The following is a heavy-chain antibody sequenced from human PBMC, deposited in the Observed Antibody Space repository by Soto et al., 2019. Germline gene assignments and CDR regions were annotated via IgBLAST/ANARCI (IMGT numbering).Heavy chain of an antibody. CDR2: IYHSGST. D-gene: IGHD2-15*01. CDR3: ASREGDCRGGSCPFYHD. CDR1: DGSISSNNW. J-gene: IGHJ4*02. Sequence: QVQLQESGPGLVKPSETLSLTCAVSDGSISSNNWWSWVRQTPGKGLEWIGEIYHSGSTNYNPSLKSRVTISLAKSKNQFSLSLPSMTAVDTAVYYCASREGDCRGGSCPFYHDWGQGTLVTAPS. V-gene: IGHV4-4*02.